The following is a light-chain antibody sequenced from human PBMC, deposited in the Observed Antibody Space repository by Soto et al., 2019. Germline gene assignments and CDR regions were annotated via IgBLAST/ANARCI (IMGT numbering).Light chain of an antibody. CDR3: SSYTSSITLV. CDR1: SSDVGGYNY. Sequence: QSALTQPASVSGSPGQSITISCTGTSSDVGGYNYVSWYQQHPGKAPKLMIYEVSNRPSGVSNRFSGSKSGNTASLTISGLQAEDDADYYCSSYTSSITLVIGGGTKLTVL. CDR2: EVS. J-gene: IGLJ3*02. V-gene: IGLV2-14*01.